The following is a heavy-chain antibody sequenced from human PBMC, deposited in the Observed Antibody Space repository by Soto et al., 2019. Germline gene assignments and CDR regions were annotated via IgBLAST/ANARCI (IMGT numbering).Heavy chain of an antibody. CDR3: ATFSAQLSFLN. V-gene: IGHV4-31*03. Sequence: QVQLQESGPGLVKPSQTLSLTCTVSGDSINNAAYYWSWIRQHPARGLECIGYIYYSGITYYSPSFKSRLSMSVDTSENQFSLNLTSVTAADTAVNYCATFSAQLSFLNWGQGTLVTVSS. CDR1: GDSINNAAYY. J-gene: IGHJ4*02. D-gene: IGHD3-16*02. CDR2: IYYSGIT.